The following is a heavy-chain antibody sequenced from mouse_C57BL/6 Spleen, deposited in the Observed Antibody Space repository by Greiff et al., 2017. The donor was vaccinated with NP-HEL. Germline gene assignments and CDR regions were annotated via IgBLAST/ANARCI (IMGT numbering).Heavy chain of an antibody. J-gene: IGHJ2*01. CDR1: GYTFTSYW. CDR2: IDPSDSYT. CDR3: ARGYGNFDY. Sequence: QVQLQQSGAELVMPGASVKLSCKASGYTFTSYWMHWVKQRPGQGLEWIGEIDPSDSYTNYNQKFKGKSTLTVDKSYSTAYMQLSSLTSEDSADYYCARGYGNFDYWGQGTTLTVSS. V-gene: IGHV1-69*01. D-gene: IGHD2-10*02.